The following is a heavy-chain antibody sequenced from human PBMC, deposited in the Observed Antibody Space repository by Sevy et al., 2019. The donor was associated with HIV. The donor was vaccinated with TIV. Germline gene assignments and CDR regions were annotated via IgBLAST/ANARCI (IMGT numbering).Heavy chain of an antibody. CDR1: GYTFTSYG. CDR2: ISAYNGNT. D-gene: IGHD3-10*01. V-gene: IGHV1-18*01. Sequence: ASVKVSCKASGYTFTSYGISWVRQAPGQGLEWMGWISAYNGNTNYAQKLQGRVTMTTDTSTSTAYMELRSLRSDDTAVYYCARVGYYGSGSYYKEDDAFDIWCQGTMVTVSS. J-gene: IGHJ3*02. CDR3: ARVGYYGSGSYYKEDDAFDI.